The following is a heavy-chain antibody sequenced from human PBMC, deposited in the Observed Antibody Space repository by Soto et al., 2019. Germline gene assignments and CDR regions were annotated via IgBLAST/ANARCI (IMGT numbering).Heavy chain of an antibody. V-gene: IGHV1-8*01. D-gene: IGHD6-13*01. CDR2: MNPNSGNT. CDR3: AREQQGRGFDT. Sequence: QVQLLQSGAEVKKPGASVKVSCKASVYTFTRYDINWVRQSTGQGREWMGWMNPNSGNTGYAQKFQGRVTMISNTSISTAYMKLSILTSEYTAVYYCAREQQGRGFDTWGQGSRVTVSS. CDR1: VYTFTRYD. J-gene: IGHJ5*02.